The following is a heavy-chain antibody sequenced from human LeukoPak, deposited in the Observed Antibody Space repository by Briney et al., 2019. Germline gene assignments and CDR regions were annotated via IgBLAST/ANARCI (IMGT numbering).Heavy chain of an antibody. CDR2: ITSDSSTI. Sequence: GGSLRLSCAVSGFTFSTYAVNWMRQAPGKGPEWVSYITSDSSTIYYADSVKGRFTVSRDNAKNSLYLQMNSLRVEDTAVYYCTRRLSVWGQGTLVTVSS. V-gene: IGHV3-48*04. CDR1: GFTFSTYA. D-gene: IGHD2/OR15-2a*01. CDR3: TRRLSV. J-gene: IGHJ4*02.